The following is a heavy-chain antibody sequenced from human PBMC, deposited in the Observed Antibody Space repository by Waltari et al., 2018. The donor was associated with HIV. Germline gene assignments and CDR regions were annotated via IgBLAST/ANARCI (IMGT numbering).Heavy chain of an antibody. V-gene: IGHV3-48*01. J-gene: IGHJ4*02. D-gene: IGHD7-27*01. CDR3: ARDINGGWGY. CDR2: ISRSSSSI. CDR1: GFTFRNYT. Sequence: EVQLVESGGGLVQPGGSLRLAGAASGFTFRNYTMNWVRQDPGKGLEWVSYISRSSSSIFYADSVKGRFTISRDNAKNSLYLQMNSLRVEDTAVNYCARDINGGWGYWGQGTLVTVAS.